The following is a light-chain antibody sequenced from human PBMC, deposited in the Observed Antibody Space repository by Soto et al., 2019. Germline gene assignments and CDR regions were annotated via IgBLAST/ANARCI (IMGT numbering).Light chain of an antibody. J-gene: IGLJ1*01. CDR3: CSYAGSYIQYV. CDR2: DVS. Sequence: QSALTQPRSVSGSPGQSVTLSCTGTSSDVGNYDYVSWYQQHPGMAPKLMIYDVSKRPSGVPDRFSGSKSGNTASLTISGLQADDEADYYCCSYAGSYIQYVFGTGTKLTVL. CDR1: SSDVGNYDY. V-gene: IGLV2-11*01.